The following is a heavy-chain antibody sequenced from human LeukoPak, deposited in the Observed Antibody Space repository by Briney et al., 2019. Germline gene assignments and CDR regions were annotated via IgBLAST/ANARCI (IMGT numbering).Heavy chain of an antibody. J-gene: IGHJ4*02. CDR2: ITGSGSSS. CDR3: AKWGDYDGLTGYYDSDC. D-gene: IGHD3-9*01. CDR1: GFIFRNYA. Sequence: PGASLSLSCAASGFIFRNYAMSWVRQAPGQGLERVSAITGSGSSSWYADSVKGHFTISRDNSKNTLYLQMNSLGADDPAVYYCAKWGDYDGLTGYYDSDCWGQGTLVTVSS. V-gene: IGHV3-23*01.